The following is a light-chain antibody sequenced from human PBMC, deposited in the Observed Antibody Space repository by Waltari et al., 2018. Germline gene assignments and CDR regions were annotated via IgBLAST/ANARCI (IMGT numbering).Light chain of an antibody. V-gene: IGLV1-47*01. CDR2: END. J-gene: IGLJ2*01. CDR3: ATWDDSRSF. Sequence: QSVLTQPPSVSGTPGQRLTISCSGSGSNIKSSYIYWYQKRAGSAPKLPIFENDQRPSGVPDRFSASKSGTSASLASNGLRSEDEALYYCATWDDSRSFFGGGTKLTVL. CDR1: GSNIKSSY.